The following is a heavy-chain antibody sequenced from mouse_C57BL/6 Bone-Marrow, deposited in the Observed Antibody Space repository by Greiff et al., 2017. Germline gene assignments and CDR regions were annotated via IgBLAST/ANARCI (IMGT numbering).Heavy chain of an antibody. CDR2: IDPSDSYT. CDR1: GYTFTSYW. Sequence: QVQLQQPGAELVKPGASVKLSCKASGYTFTSYWMQWVKQRPGQGLEWIGEIDPSDSYTNYNPTFKGKATLTVDTSSSTAYMQLSSLTSEDSAVYYCARSAMDYWGQGTAVTVSA. V-gene: IGHV1-50*01. CDR3: ARSAMDY. J-gene: IGHJ4*01.